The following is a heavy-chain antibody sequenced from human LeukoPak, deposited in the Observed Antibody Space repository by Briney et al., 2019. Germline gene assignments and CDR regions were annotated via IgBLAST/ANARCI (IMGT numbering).Heavy chain of an antibody. CDR2: IIPILGIA. D-gene: IGHD6-13*01. V-gene: IGHV1-69*04. J-gene: IGHJ5*02. CDR3: AGGLAANNNWFDP. Sequence: SVKVSCKASGGTFSSYAISWVRQAPGQGLEWMGRIIPILGIANYTQKFQGRVTITADKSTSTAYMELSSLRSEDTAVYYCAGGLAANNNWFDPWGQGTLVTVSS. CDR1: GGTFSSYA.